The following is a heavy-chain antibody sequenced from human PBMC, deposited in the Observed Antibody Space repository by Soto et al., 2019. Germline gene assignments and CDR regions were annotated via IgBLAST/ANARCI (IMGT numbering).Heavy chain of an antibody. CDR3: ARGGSLYWYFDL. CDR2: INAGNGNT. J-gene: IGHJ2*01. Sequence: EASAKVSCKASGYTFTSYAMHCVRQAPGQRLEWMGWINAGNGNTKYSQKFQGRVTITRDTSASTAYMELSSLRSEDTAVYYCARGGSLYWYFDLWGRGTLVTVSS. V-gene: IGHV1-3*01. D-gene: IGHD1-26*01. CDR1: GYTFTSYA.